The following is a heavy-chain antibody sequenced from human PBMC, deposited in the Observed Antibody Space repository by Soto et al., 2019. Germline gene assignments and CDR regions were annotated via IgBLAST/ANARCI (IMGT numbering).Heavy chain of an antibody. J-gene: IGHJ6*03. V-gene: IGHV4-39*01. CDR1: GGSISSSSYY. CDR2: IYYSGST. CDR3: ASLYGSGSYWDTYYYYYMDV. D-gene: IGHD3-10*01. Sequence: SETLSLTCTVSGGSISSSSYYWGWIRQPPGKGLEWIGSIYYSGSTYYNPSLKSRVTISVDTSKNQFSLKLSSVTAADTAVYYCASLYGSGSYWDTYYYYYMDVWGKGTTVTVSS.